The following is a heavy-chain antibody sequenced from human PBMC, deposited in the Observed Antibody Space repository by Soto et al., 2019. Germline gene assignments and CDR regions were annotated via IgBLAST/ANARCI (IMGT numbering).Heavy chain of an antibody. CDR1: GYTFTSYG. V-gene: IGHV1-18*04. CDR2: ISAYNGNT. D-gene: IGHD5-12*01. J-gene: IGHJ4*02. CDR3: AREESRDGYNEDFDY. Sequence: GASVKVSCKASGYTFTSYGISWVRQAPGQGLEWMGWISAYNGNTNYAQKFQGRVTMTRDTSIRTAYLDLSRLRSDDTAVYYCAREESRDGYNEDFDYWGQGTLVTVSS.